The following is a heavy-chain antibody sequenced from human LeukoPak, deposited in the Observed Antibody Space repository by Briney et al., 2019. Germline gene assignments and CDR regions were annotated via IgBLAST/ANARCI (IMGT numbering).Heavy chain of an antibody. CDR2: ISAYNGNT. CDR3: AREGHYYDSSGYLY. CDR1: GYTFTSCG. Sequence: ASVKVSCKASGYTFTSCGISWVRQAPGQGREWMGWISAYNGNTNYAQKLQGRVTMTTDTSTSTAYMELRSLRSDDTAVYYCAREGHYYDSSGYLYWGQGTLVTVSS. D-gene: IGHD3-22*01. J-gene: IGHJ4*02. V-gene: IGHV1-18*01.